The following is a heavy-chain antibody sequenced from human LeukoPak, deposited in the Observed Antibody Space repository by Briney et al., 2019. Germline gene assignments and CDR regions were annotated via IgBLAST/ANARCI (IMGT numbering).Heavy chain of an antibody. Sequence: GGSLRLSCAASGFTFSSYAMSWVRQAPGKGLEWVSAISGSGGSTYYADSVKGRFTISRDNSKNTLYLQMNSLRAEDTAAYYCAKDGYCSSTSCYALDDYWGQGTLVTVSS. CDR3: AKDGYCSSTSCYALDDY. D-gene: IGHD2-2*01. CDR2: ISGSGGST. J-gene: IGHJ4*02. CDR1: GFTFSSYA. V-gene: IGHV3-23*01.